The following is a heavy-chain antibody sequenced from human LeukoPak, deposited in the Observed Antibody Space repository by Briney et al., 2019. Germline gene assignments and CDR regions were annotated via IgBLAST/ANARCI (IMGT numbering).Heavy chain of an antibody. Sequence: GRSLRLSCAASGFTFSSYAMSWVRQAPGKGLEWVSTINGGGVNTHYADSVGGRFTISRDNSKNTLFLQMNSLRDEDTAVYYCAKDLYSNYGPADYWGQGNLVTVSS. D-gene: IGHD4-11*01. V-gene: IGHV3-23*01. J-gene: IGHJ4*02. CDR1: GFTFSSYA. CDR2: INGGGVNT. CDR3: AKDLYSNYGPADY.